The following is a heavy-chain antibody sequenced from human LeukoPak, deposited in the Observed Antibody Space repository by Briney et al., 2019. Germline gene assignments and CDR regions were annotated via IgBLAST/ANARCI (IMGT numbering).Heavy chain of an antibody. J-gene: IGHJ4*02. D-gene: IGHD2-21*01. CDR1: GESISGFY. Sequence: KSSETLSLTCTVSGESISGFYWTWIRQPPGKGLEWIGYIYYSGSTNYNPSLKSRVTISVGTSKNQFSLKLSSVTAADTAVYYCARGVVIAPQTFDYWGQGTLVTVSS. CDR3: ARGVVIAPQTFDY. CDR2: IYYSGST. V-gene: IGHV4-59*01.